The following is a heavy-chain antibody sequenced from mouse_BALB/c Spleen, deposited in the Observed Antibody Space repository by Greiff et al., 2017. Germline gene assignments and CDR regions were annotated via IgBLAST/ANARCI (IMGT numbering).Heavy chain of an antibody. Sequence: VKLMESGPGLVQPSQSLSITCTVSGFSLTSYGVHWVRQSPGKGLEWLGVIWSGGSTDYNAALISRLSISKDNSKSQVFFKMNSLQANDTAIYYCARRGIYDGYYYAMDYWGQGTSVTVSS. V-gene: IGHV2-2*02. D-gene: IGHD2-3*01. CDR2: IWSGGST. CDR3: ARRGIYDGYYYAMDY. J-gene: IGHJ4*01. CDR1: GFSLTSYG.